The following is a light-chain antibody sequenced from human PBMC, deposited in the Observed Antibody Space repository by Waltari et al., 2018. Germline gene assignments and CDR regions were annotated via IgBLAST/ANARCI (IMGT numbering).Light chain of an antibody. V-gene: IGKV1-5*03. J-gene: IGKJ1*01. CDR1: QRISSY. CDR2: KAS. CDR3: QQYNRYST. Sequence: DIQMTQSPSTLSASVGDRVTITCRASQRISSYLAWYQQKPGKASKLRISKASTLGSGVPARFSGSGSGTEFTLTISSLQPDDFATYYCQQYNRYSTFGQGTKVEIK.